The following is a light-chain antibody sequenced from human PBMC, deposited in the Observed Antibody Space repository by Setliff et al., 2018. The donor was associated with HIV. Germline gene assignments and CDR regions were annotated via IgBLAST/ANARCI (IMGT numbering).Light chain of an antibody. CDR2: DVS. V-gene: IGLV2-11*01. CDR1: SSDVGGYKY. J-gene: IGLJ1*01. Sequence: QSVLTQPRSVSGSPGQSVTIPCTGASSDVGGYKYVSWYQQHPGKAPKLMIYDVSKRPSGVPDRFSGSKSGNTASLTISGLQAEDEADYYCCSYAGSYGYVFGTGTKVTVL. CDR3: CSYAGSYGYV.